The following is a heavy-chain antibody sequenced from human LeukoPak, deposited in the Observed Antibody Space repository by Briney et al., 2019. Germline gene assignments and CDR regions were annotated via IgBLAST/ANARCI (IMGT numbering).Heavy chain of an antibody. J-gene: IGHJ4*02. V-gene: IGHV3-11*03. CDR1: GIPFSEYY. CDR3: PARTAADF. CDR2: ISASSSYT. D-gene: IGHD6-13*01. Sequence: GGSLRLSCVVSGIPFSEYYMYWIRLAPGKGLEWISYISASSSYTDYADSVKGRFTISRDNAKNTLYLQMNSLGVEDTAVYYCPARTAADFWGQGTLVSVSS.